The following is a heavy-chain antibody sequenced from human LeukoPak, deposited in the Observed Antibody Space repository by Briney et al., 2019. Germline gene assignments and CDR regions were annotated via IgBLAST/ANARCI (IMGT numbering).Heavy chain of an antibody. Sequence: PGGSLRLSCTASGFTFSSRWMTWVRRPPGKGLEWVANIKEDGSVKYYVDSVKGRFTISRDDAKSSLYLQMNSLRAEDTAVYYCARRNAMDVWGQGTTVIVFS. V-gene: IGHV3-7*03. CDR1: GFTFSSRW. CDR2: IKEDGSVK. CDR3: ARRNAMDV. J-gene: IGHJ6*02.